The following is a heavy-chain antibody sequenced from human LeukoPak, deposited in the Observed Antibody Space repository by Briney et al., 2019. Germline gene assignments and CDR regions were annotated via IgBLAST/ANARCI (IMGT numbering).Heavy chain of an antibody. CDR3: AKEMKDDILTGYYSGFSYYYGMDV. CDR1: GFTFSNYA. Sequence: GGSLRLSCSASGFTFSNYAMHWLRQAPGKGLEYVSDISSNGGITYYADSVKGRFTISRDNSKNTLYLQMNSLRAEDTAVYYCAKEMKDDILTGYYSGFSYYYGMDVWGQGTTVTVSS. CDR2: ISSNGGIT. J-gene: IGHJ6*02. D-gene: IGHD3-9*01. V-gene: IGHV3-64*04.